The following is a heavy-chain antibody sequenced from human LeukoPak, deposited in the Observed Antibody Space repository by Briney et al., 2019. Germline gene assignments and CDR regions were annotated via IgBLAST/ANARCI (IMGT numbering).Heavy chain of an antibody. CDR2: IRYDGSNK. CDR1: GFTFSSYG. J-gene: IGHJ6*03. D-gene: IGHD3-16*01. Sequence: GGSLRLSCAASGFTFSSYGMHWVRQAPGKGLEWVAFIRYDGSNKYYADSVKGRFTISRDNSKNTLYLQMNSLRVEDTAVYYCAKGSEYLWGSLESYYFYYMDVWGKGTTVTVSS. V-gene: IGHV3-30*02. CDR3: AKGSEYLWGSLESYYFYYMDV.